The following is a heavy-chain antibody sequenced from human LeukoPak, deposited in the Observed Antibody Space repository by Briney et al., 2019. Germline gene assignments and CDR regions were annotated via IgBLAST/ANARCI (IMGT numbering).Heavy chain of an antibody. D-gene: IGHD2-21*01. J-gene: IGHJ4*02. CDR3: AKVLTYSGYYFDC. CDR2: ISYDGRNK. Sequence: GGSLRLSCAASGFTFSSYDMHWVRQAPGKGLQWVTVISYDGRNKYYADSVKGRFTISRDNSKNTLYLQMNSLRTEDTAVYYCAKVLTYSGYYFDCWGQGTLVTVSS. V-gene: IGHV3-30*18. CDR1: GFTFSSYD.